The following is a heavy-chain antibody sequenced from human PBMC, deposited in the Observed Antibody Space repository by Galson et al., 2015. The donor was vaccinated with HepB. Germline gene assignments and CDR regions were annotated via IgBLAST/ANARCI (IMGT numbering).Heavy chain of an antibody. Sequence: SVKVSCKASGYTFTSYDINWVRQATGQGLEWMGWMNPNSGNTGYAQKLQGRVTMTTDTSTSTAYMELRSLRSDDTAVYYCARVTAFGVVTREGYWGQGTLVTVSS. J-gene: IGHJ4*02. CDR2: MNPNSGNT. CDR3: ARVTAFGVVTREGY. CDR1: GYTFTSYD. V-gene: IGHV1-8*01. D-gene: IGHD3-3*01.